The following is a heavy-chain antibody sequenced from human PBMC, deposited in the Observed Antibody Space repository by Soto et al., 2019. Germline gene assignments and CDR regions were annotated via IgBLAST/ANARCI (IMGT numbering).Heavy chain of an antibody. Sequence: SETLSLTCTVSGGSVSSGSYYWSWIRQPPGKGLEWIGYIYYSGSTNYNPSLKSRVTISVDTSKNQFSLKLSSVTAADTAVYYCARVQTSYYGSGSHLWGQGTLVTVSS. J-gene: IGHJ5*02. CDR1: GGSVSSGSYY. V-gene: IGHV4-61*01. CDR3: ARVQTSYYGSGSHL. CDR2: IYYSGST. D-gene: IGHD3-10*01.